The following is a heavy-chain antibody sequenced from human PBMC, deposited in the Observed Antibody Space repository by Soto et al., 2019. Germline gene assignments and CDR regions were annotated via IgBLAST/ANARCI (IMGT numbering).Heavy chain of an antibody. V-gene: IGHV3-7*01. D-gene: IGHD5-12*01. J-gene: IGHJ3*02. CDR3: ARAPSCGWDAFDI. Sequence: EVQLVESGGGLVQPGGSLRLSCAASGFTFSSYWMSWVRQAPGKGLEWVANIKQDGREKYYVDSVKGRFTISRDNAKNSLYLQMNSLRAEDTAVYYCARAPSCGWDAFDIWGQGTMVTVSS. CDR2: IKQDGREK. CDR1: GFTFSSYW.